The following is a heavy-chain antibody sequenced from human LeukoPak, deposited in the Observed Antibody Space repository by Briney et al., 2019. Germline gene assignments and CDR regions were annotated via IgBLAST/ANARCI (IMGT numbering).Heavy chain of an antibody. Sequence: KSSETLSLTCTVSGGSISSGGYYWSWIRQHPGKGLEWTGYIYYSGSTYYNPSLKSRVTISVDTSKNRFSLKLSSVTAADTAVYYCARVRITGRYYYYYGMDVWGQGTTVTVSS. CDR1: GGSISSGGYY. V-gene: IGHV4-31*03. CDR3: ARVRITGRYYYYYGMDV. J-gene: IGHJ6*02. CDR2: IYYSGST. D-gene: IGHD1-20*01.